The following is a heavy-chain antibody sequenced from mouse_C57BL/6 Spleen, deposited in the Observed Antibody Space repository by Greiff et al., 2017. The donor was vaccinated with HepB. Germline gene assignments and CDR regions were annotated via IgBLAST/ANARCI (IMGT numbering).Heavy chain of an antibody. CDR2: IDPSDSYT. CDR3: ARTNWGYYFDY. Sequence: QVQLQQPGAELVMPGASVKLSCKASGYTFTSYWMHWVKQRPGQGLEWIGEIDPSDSYTNYNQKFKGKSTLTVDKSSSTAYMQLSSLTSEDSAVYYCARTNWGYYFDYWGQGTTLTVSS. V-gene: IGHV1-69*01. D-gene: IGHD4-1*01. J-gene: IGHJ2*01. CDR1: GYTFTSYW.